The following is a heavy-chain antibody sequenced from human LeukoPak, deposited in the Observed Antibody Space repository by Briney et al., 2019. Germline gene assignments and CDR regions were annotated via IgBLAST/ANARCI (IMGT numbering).Heavy chain of an antibody. CDR2: IYYSGST. CDR1: GGSISSGSYY. CDR3: ARVLPIEWYFDL. Sequence: SETLSLTCTVSGGSISSGSYYWSRIRQHPGKGLEWIGYIYYSGSTYYSPSLKSRVTISVDTSKNQFSLKLSSVTAADTAVYYCARVLPIEWYFDLWGRGTLVTVSS. V-gene: IGHV4-31*03. J-gene: IGHJ2*01.